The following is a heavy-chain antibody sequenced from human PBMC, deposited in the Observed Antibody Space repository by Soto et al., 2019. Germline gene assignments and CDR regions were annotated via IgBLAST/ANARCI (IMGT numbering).Heavy chain of an antibody. Sequence: GGSLRLSCAASGFTFYDFGMHWVLQAPGKGLAWVAVISYDGNAKYYADSARGRFTISRDNSERTLFLQMDRVRPEDTAMYYCVKDLRIRMSCPHYWGQGTLVTVSS. CDR2: ISYDGNAK. V-gene: IGHV3-30*18. CDR1: GFTFYDFG. CDR3: VKDLRIRMSCPHY. D-gene: IGHD2-15*01. J-gene: IGHJ4*02.